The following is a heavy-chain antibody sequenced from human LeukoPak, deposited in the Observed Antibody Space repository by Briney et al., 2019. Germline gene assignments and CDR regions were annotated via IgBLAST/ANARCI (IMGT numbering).Heavy chain of an antibody. V-gene: IGHV3-74*01. CDR3: ARDRSVTNGGFDY. Sequence: GGSLRLSCAASGFTFSHYWLHWVRQAPGKGLVWVSRINTDGSDTVYADSVKDRFTISRDNAKNTLYLQMNSLRAEDTAVYYCARDRSVTNGGFDYWGQGTLVTVSS. CDR2: INTDGSDT. J-gene: IGHJ4*02. CDR1: GFTFSHYW. D-gene: IGHD2-8*01.